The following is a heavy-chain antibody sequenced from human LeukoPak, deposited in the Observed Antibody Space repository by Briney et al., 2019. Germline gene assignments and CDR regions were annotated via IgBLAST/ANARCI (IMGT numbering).Heavy chain of an antibody. CDR2: ISYDGSNK. Sequence: PGGSLRLSCAASGFTFSSYAMHWVRQAPGKGLEWVAVISYDGSNKYYADSVKGRFTISRDNAKNSLYLHMNSLRDEDTAVYYCARASRSGYDNWGQGTLVTVSS. CDR1: GFTFSSYA. CDR3: ARASRSGYDN. J-gene: IGHJ4*02. D-gene: IGHD3-22*01. V-gene: IGHV3-30-3*01.